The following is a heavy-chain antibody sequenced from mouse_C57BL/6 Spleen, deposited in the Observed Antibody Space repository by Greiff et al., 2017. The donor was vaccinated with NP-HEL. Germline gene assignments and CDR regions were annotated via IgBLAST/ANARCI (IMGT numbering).Heavy chain of an antibody. Sequence: EVKLMESGGGLVKPGGSLKLSCAASGFTFSSYAMSWVRQTPEKRLEWVATISDGGSYTYYPDNVKGRFTISRDNAKNNLYLQMSHLKSEDTAMYYCARIYYGNFYAMDYWGQGTSVTVSS. V-gene: IGHV5-4*03. CDR3: ARIYYGNFYAMDY. CDR2: ISDGGSYT. J-gene: IGHJ4*01. D-gene: IGHD2-1*01. CDR1: GFTFSSYA.